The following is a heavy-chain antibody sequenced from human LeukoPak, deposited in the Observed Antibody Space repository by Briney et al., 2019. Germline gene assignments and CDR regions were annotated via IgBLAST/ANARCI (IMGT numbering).Heavy chain of an antibody. CDR2: INPANGNT. CDR3: ARDGYDADGYLDY. V-gene: IGHV1-3*01. D-gene: IGHD5-12*01. J-gene: IGHJ4*02. Sequence: ASVKVSCKASGYPFREYVIEWLRQAPGQSLEWIGWINPANGNTKYSRSFQGGVTITRDTSASVVYMELSSLRYEDTAVYYCARDGYDADGYLDYWGQGALVPVSS. CDR1: GYPFREYV.